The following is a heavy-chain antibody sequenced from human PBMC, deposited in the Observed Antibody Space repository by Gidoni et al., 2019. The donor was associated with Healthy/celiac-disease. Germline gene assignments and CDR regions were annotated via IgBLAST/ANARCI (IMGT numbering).Heavy chain of an antibody. CDR3: ASMRGYDSSGYLSP. J-gene: IGHJ5*02. Sequence: QVQLVESGGGVVQPGRSLRLSCAASGFTFSSYAMHWVRQAPGKGLEWVAVISYDGSNKYYADSVKGRFTISRDNSKNTLYLQMNSLRAEDTAVYYCASMRGYDSSGYLSPWGQGTLVTVSS. D-gene: IGHD3-22*01. V-gene: IGHV3-30-3*01. CDR1: GFTFSSYA. CDR2: ISYDGSNK.